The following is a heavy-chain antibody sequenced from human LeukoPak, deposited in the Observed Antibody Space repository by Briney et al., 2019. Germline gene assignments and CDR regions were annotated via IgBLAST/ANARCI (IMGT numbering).Heavy chain of an antibody. Sequence: GGSLRLSCAASGFTFSSCAMHWVRQAPGKGLEWVAVISYDGGNKYYADSVKGRFTISRDNSKNTLYLQMNSLRAEDTAVYYCARGWGASGSYFVDYWGQGTLVTVSS. D-gene: IGHD3-10*01. CDR1: GFTFSSCA. CDR3: ARGWGASGSYFVDY. V-gene: IGHV3-30*04. J-gene: IGHJ4*02. CDR2: ISYDGGNK.